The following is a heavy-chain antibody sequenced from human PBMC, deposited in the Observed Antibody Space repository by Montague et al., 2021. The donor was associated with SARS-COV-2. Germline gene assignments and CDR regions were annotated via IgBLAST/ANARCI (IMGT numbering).Heavy chain of an antibody. V-gene: IGHV4-59*01. CDR2: IYYSGST. D-gene: IGHD5-18*01. Sequence: SETLSLTCTVSGGSISSYYWSWIRQPPGKGLEWIGYIYYSGSTNYNPSLTSRVTISVDTSKNQFSLKLSSVTAADTAVYYCARGNTWEGYSYGFDYWGQGTLVTVSS. CDR3: ARGNTWEGYSYGFDY. J-gene: IGHJ4*02. CDR1: GGSISSYY.